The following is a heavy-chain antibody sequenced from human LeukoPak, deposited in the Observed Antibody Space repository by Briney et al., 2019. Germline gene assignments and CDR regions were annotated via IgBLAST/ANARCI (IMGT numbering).Heavy chain of an antibody. J-gene: IGHJ4*02. V-gene: IGHV1-18*01. CDR2: ISAYNGNT. Sequence: ASVKVSCKASGYTFTSYGISWVRQAPGQGLEWMGWISAYNGNTNYAQKLQGRVTMTTDTSTSTAYMELRSLRSDDTAVYYCAREVGPYDFWSGPAATSPIDYWGQGTLVTVSS. CDR3: AREVGPYDFWSGPAATSPIDY. D-gene: IGHD3-3*01. CDR1: GYTFTSYG.